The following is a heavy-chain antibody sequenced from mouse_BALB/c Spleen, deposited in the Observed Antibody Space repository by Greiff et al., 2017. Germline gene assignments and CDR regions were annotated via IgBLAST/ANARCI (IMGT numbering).Heavy chain of an antibody. V-gene: IGHV1S81*02. Sequence: VQLQQSGAELVKPGASVKLSCKASGYTFTSYWMHWVKQRPGQGLEWIGEINPSNGRTNYNEKFKSKATLTVDKSSSTAYMQLSSLTSEDSAVYYCAFSYYYGSSYMYFDVWGAGTTVTVSS. CDR3: AFSYYYGSSYMYFDV. D-gene: IGHD1-1*01. J-gene: IGHJ1*01. CDR1: GYTFTSYW. CDR2: INPSNGRT.